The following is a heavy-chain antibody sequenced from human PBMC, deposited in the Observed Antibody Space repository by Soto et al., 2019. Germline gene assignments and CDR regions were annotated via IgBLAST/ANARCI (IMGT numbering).Heavy chain of an antibody. V-gene: IGHV1-18*01. CDR1: GYTFTSYG. J-gene: IGHJ6*02. Sequence: ASVKVSCKASGYTFTSYGISWVRQAPGQGLEWMGWISAYNGNTNYAQKLQGRVTMTTDTSTSTAYMELRSLRSDDTAVYYCARCKQLVPFISYYYGMDVWGQGTTVTVSS. D-gene: IGHD6-6*01. CDR2: ISAYNGNT. CDR3: ARCKQLVPFISYYYGMDV.